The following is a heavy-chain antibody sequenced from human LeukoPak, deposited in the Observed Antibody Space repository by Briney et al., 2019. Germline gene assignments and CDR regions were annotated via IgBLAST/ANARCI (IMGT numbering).Heavy chain of an antibody. Sequence: GGSLRLSCAASEFSVGSNYMTWVRQAPGKGLEWVSLIYSGGSTYYADSVKGRYTISRDNSKNTLYLQMNSLRAEDTAVYYCASYYYDSSGYPGDYWGQGTLVTVSS. CDR1: EFSVGSNY. J-gene: IGHJ4*02. CDR2: IYSGGST. CDR3: ASYYYDSSGYPGDY. V-gene: IGHV3-66*01. D-gene: IGHD3-22*01.